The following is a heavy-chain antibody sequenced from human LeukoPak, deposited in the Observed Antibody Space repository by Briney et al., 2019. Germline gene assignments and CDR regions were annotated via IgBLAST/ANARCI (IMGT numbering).Heavy chain of an antibody. CDR3: ARGRGVRGTCYFDY. CDR2: IYYSGST. V-gene: IGHV4-59*12. D-gene: IGHD3-10*01. J-gene: IGHJ4*02. CDR1: GGSISSYY. Sequence: NASETLSLTCTVSGGSISSYYWSWIRQPPGKGLEWIGYIYYSGSTNYNPSLKSRVTISVDTSKNQFSLKLSSVTAADTAVYYCARGRGVRGTCYFDYWGQGTLVTVSS.